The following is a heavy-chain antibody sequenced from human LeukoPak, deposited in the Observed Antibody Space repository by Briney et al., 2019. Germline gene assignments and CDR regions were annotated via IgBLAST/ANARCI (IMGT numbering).Heavy chain of an antibody. CDR3: ARGAYGDK. V-gene: IGHV1-18*01. J-gene: IGHJ4*02. D-gene: IGHD4-17*01. CDR2: ISTQSGNT. CDR1: GYTLTSYG. Sequence: GASVKVSCEASGYTLTSYGINWMRQAPGQGLEWMGWISTQSGNTNYAQKVQGRLTLTTDGSTNAAYMELRSLRSDDTAVYYCARGAYGDKWGQGTMVTVSS.